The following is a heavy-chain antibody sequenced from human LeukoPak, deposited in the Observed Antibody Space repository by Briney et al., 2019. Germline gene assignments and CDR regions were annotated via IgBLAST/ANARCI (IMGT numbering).Heavy chain of an antibody. V-gene: IGHV4-4*02. D-gene: IGHD5-18*01. CDR1: GGSISSSNW. CDR3: ARQGDRGYSYGV. Sequence: SETLSLTCAVSGGSISSSNWWSWARQSPGKGLEWIGEIHQSGGTNYNPSLKSRVTILVDKSKNQISLKLSSVTAADTAVYYCARQGDRGYSYGVWGQGTLVSASS. CDR2: IHQSGGT. J-gene: IGHJ4*02.